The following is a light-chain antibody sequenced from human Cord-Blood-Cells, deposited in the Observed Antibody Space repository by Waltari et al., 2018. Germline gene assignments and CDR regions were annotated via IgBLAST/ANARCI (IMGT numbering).Light chain of an antibody. CDR2: STS. CDR3: LLDYGGAQLV. J-gene: IGLJ3*02. Sequence: QTVVTQEPSLTVSPGGTVTLTCASSPGAVTSGYSPNWFQQKPGQAPRALIYSTSNKPSWTPARFSGSLLGGKAALTLSGVQPEDEAEYYCLLDYGGAQLVFGGGTKLTVL. CDR1: PGAVTSGYS. V-gene: IGLV7-43*01.